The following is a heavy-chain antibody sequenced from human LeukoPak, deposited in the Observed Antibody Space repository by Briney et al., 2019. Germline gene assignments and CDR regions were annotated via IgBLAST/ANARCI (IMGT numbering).Heavy chain of an antibody. CDR3: ARGDSGWSADFDY. V-gene: IGHV4-61*10. Sequence: SETLSLTCTVSGGSISSGSYYWSWIRQPAGKGLEWIGYIYYSGSTNYNPSLKSRVTISVDTSKNQFSLNLSSVTAADTAVYYCARGDSGWSADFDYWGQGTLVTVSS. D-gene: IGHD6-19*01. J-gene: IGHJ4*02. CDR1: GGSISSGSYY. CDR2: IYYSGST.